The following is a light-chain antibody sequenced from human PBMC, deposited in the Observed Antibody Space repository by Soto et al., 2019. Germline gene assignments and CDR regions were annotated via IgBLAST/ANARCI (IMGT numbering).Light chain of an antibody. J-gene: IGKJ1*01. V-gene: IGKV3-11*01. CDR2: DAS. CDR1: QSISSY. Sequence: EVVLTQSPDTLSLPPGERATLSCRASQSISSYLAWYQQKPGQAPRLLIYDASSRATGIPARFSGSGSGTDFTLTISSLEPEDFAVYYCQQRSTFPPWTFGLGTKLDMK. CDR3: QQRSTFPPWT.